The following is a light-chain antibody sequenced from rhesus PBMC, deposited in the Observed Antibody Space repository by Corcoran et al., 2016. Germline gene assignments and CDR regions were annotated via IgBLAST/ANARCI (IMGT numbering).Light chain of an antibody. CDR1: QSVSSS. CDR3: QQYSNLPRT. V-gene: IGKV3-42*03. Sequence: EIVLAQSPATLSLSPGERATLSCRASQSVSSSLAWYRQKPGQVPRLLIYGASHRATGITDRFSGRGCGTDFTFNISSLEPEDFVVYYCQQYSNLPRTFGQGTKVEIK. CDR2: GAS. J-gene: IGKJ1*01.